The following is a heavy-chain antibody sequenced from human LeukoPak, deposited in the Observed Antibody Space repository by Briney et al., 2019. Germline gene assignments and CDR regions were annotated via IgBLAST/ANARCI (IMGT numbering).Heavy chain of an antibody. D-gene: IGHD3-10*01. J-gene: IGHJ4*02. CDR3: AKGERITMVRGVIITPYFDY. CDR2: ISGSGGST. CDR1: GFTFSSYA. Sequence: PGGSLRLSCAASGFTFSSYAMSWVRQAPGKGLEWVSAISGSGGSTYYADSVKGRFTISRDNSKNTLYLQMNSLRAEDTAVYYCAKGERITMVRGVIITPYFDYWGQGTLVTVSS. V-gene: IGHV3-23*01.